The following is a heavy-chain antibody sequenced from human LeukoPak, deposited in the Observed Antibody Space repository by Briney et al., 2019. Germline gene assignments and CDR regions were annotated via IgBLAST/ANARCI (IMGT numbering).Heavy chain of an antibody. CDR3: ARLPQIAAAGTFDY. Sequence: GASVKVSCKASGYTFTSYDINWVRQATGQGLEWMGWMNPNSGNTGYAQKFQGRVTMTRNTSISTAYMELSSLRSEDTAVYDCARLPQIAAAGTFDYWGQGTLVTVSS. V-gene: IGHV1-8*01. CDR2: MNPNSGNT. CDR1: GYTFTSYD. J-gene: IGHJ4*02. D-gene: IGHD6-13*01.